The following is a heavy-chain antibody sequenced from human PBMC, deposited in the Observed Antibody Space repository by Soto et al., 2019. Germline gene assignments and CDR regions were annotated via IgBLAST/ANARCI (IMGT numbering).Heavy chain of an antibody. Sequence: ASVKVSCKASGYTFTSYGISWVRQAPGQGLEWMGWISAYNGNTNYAQKLQGRVTMTTDTSTSTAYMELRSLRSDDTAVYYCARDQPSITIFGVVIFWYYGMDVWGQGTTVTVSS. J-gene: IGHJ6*02. CDR1: GYTFTSYG. CDR2: ISAYNGNT. V-gene: IGHV1-18*01. CDR3: ARDQPSITIFGVVIFWYYGMDV. D-gene: IGHD3-3*01.